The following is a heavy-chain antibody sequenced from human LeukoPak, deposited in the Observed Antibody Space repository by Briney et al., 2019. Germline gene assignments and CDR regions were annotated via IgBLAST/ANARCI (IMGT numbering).Heavy chain of an antibody. CDR2: MNPNSGNT. CDR1: GYTFASYD. Sequence: ASVKVSCKASGYTFASYDINWVRQATGQGLEWMGWMNPNSGNTGYAQKFQGRVTMTRNTSISTAYMELSSLRSEDTAVYYCAIMTTVTKVAFDIWGQGTMVTVSS. CDR3: AIMTTVTKVAFDI. V-gene: IGHV1-8*01. J-gene: IGHJ3*02. D-gene: IGHD4-17*01.